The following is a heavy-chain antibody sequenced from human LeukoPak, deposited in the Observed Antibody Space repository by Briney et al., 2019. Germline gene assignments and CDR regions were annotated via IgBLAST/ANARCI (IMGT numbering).Heavy chain of an antibody. CDR3: ARVYRSGLSGMGDY. D-gene: IGHD6-13*01. V-gene: IGHV3-74*01. J-gene: IGHJ4*02. CDR2: INSDGSSA. Sequence: GGSLRLSCAASGFTFSSYWMHWVRQAPGKGLVWVSRINSDGSSASYADSVKGRCTISRDNAKNTLYLQMNSLRAEDTAVYYCARVYRSGLSGMGDYWGQGTLVTVSS. CDR1: GFTFSSYW.